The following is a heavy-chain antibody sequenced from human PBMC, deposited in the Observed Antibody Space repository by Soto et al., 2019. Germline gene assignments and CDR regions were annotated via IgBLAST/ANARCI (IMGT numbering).Heavy chain of an antibody. CDR2: INPENGNT. D-gene: IGHD3-10*01. V-gene: IGHV1-3*01. CDR3: ARVATVSWQNWFDP. CDR1: GYAFSGFA. Sequence: QVQLVQSGAAVKKPGASVKISCKASGYAFSGFALHWVRQVPGQRLEWMGWINPENGNTKVSQSLQGRVSLTRDTSAATVFMELGSLTSKEPATYYCARVATVSWQNWFDPGGQGTLVTVSA. J-gene: IGHJ5*02.